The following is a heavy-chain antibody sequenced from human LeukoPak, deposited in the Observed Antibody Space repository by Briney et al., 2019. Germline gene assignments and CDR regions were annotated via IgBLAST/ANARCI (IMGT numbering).Heavy chain of an antibody. V-gene: IGHV3-74*01. J-gene: IGHJ3*02. CDR1: GFMFSSYW. CDR2: INSDGSST. D-gene: IGHD6-19*01. Sequence: GGSLRLSCVASGFMFSSYWMNWVRQAPGKGLVWVSRINSDGSSTSYADSVKGRFTISRDNAKNTLFLQMNSLRPEDTAVYYCAKVAGWDLLKDAFDIWGQGTMVIVSS. CDR3: AKVAGWDLLKDAFDI.